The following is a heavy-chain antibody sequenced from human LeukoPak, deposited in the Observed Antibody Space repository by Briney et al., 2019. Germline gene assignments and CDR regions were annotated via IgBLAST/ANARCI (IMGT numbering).Heavy chain of an antibody. Sequence: GGSLRLSCAGSGFTFSSYAMHWVRQAPGKGLEYVSGISSNGGSTYHANSVKGRFTISRDNSKNTLYLQMCSLRAEDMAVYYCAREYCTNGVCYKRFDYWGQGTLVTVSS. V-gene: IGHV3-64*01. CDR3: AREYCTNGVCYKRFDY. CDR1: GFTFSSYA. CDR2: ISSNGGST. J-gene: IGHJ4*02. D-gene: IGHD2-8*01.